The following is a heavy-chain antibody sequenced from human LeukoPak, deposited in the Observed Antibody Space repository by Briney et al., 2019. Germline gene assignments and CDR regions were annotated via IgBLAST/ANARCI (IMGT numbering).Heavy chain of an antibody. Sequence: GGPLRLSCAASGFTFGSYSMNWVRQAPGKGLEWVSYISSSSSTIYYADSVKGRFTISRDNAKNSLYLQMNSLRAEDTAVYYCAREGYDFRYYIDVWGKGTTVTVSS. V-gene: IGHV3-48*01. CDR1: GFTFGSYS. J-gene: IGHJ6*03. CDR3: AREGYDFRYYIDV. CDR2: ISSSSSTI. D-gene: IGHD3-3*01.